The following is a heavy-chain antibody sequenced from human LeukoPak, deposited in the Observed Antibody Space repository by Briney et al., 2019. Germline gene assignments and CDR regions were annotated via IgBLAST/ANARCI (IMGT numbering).Heavy chain of an antibody. D-gene: IGHD1-1*01. V-gene: IGHV4-61*02. CDR1: GGSISSGSYY. Sequence: SETLSLTCTVSGGSISSGSYYWSWIRQPAGKGLEWIGRIYTSGSTNYNPSLKSRVTISVDTSKNQFSLKLSSVTAADTAVYYCARENWNYVDYWGQGTLVTVSS. CDR3: ARENWNYVDY. CDR2: IYTSGST. J-gene: IGHJ4*02.